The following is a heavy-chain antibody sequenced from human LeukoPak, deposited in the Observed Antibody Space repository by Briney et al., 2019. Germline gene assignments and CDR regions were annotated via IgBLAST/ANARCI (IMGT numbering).Heavy chain of an antibody. CDR1: GFTFSSYA. CDR2: ISYDGSNK. CDR3: ASGAPADHYYDSSGYIEDYFDY. V-gene: IGHV3-30-3*01. D-gene: IGHD3-22*01. J-gene: IGHJ4*02. Sequence: GGSLRLSCAASGFTFSSYAMHWVRQAPGKGLEWVAVISYDGSNKYYADSVKGRFTISRDNSKNTLYPQMNSLRAEDTAVYYCASGAPADHYYDSSGYIEDYFDYWGQGTLVTVSS.